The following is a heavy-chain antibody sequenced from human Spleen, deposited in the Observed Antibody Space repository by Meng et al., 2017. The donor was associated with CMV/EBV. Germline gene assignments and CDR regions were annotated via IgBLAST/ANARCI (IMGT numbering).Heavy chain of an antibody. D-gene: IGHD2-2*01. CDR2: MNPNSGNT. CDR3: ARRWGRIVPAATDY. CDR1: GYTFTSYD. V-gene: IGHV1-8*01. J-gene: IGHJ4*02. Sequence: ASVKVSCKASGYTFTSYDINWVRQATGQGLEWMGWMNPNSGNTGYAQKFQGRVTMTRNTSIRTAYMELSSLRSEDTAVYYCARRWGRIVPAATDYWGQATLVTVSS.